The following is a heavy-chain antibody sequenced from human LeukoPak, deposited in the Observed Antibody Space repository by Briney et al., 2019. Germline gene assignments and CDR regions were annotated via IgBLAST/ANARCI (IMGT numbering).Heavy chain of an antibody. D-gene: IGHD4-11*01. V-gene: IGHV4-39*01. Sequence: SETLSLICEVSGVYISTSDSFWCWIRQPPGKGLEWIGSFYNSGSTYYSPSLTSRVTMSADTSKNRFSLRLSSVTAADTAVYFCARQSEDLLQAFDSWGQGTLVTVSS. CDR3: ARQSEDLLQAFDS. CDR1: GVYISTSDSF. CDR2: FYNSGST. J-gene: IGHJ4*02.